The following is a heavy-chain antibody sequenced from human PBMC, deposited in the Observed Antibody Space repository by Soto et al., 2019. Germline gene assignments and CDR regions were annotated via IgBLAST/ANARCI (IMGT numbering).Heavy chain of an antibody. CDR1: GGTFSSYA. Sequence: GASVKVSCKASGGTFSSYAISWVRQAPGQGLEWMGGIIPIFGTANYAQKFQGRVTITADESTSTAYMELSSLRSEDTAVYYCAVQLVAIRPSASPFDYWGQGTLVTVSS. CDR2: IIPIFGTA. CDR3: AVQLVAIRPSASPFDY. J-gene: IGHJ4*02. D-gene: IGHD6-13*01. V-gene: IGHV1-69*13.